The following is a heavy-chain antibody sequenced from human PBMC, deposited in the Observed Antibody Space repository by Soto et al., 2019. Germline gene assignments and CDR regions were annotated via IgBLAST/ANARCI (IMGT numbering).Heavy chain of an antibody. V-gene: IGHV4-39*02. J-gene: IGHJ4*02. D-gene: IGHD2-2*01. CDR1: GGSIRSSNKY. CDR3: AREAESLSLGY. Sequence: QLQLQESGPGLVKPSETLSLTCTVSGGSIRSSNKYWGWIRQPPGKGLEWIGTIYSSGNTYYNPPLKSRRTRSVDTPKNQVSRKVRSVTAADTAVYHCAREAESLSLGYWGQGTLVTVSS. CDR2: IYSSGNT.